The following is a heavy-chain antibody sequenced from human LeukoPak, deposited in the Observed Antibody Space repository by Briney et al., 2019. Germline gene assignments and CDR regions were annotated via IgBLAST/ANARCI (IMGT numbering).Heavy chain of an antibody. CDR1: GYTFTSYG. Sequence: GASVKVSCKASGYTFTSYGISWVRQAPGQGLEWMGWISAYNGNTNYAQKLQGRVTMTTDTSTSTAYMELRSLRSDDTAVYYCARGFGQWLPQGGFDPWGQGTLVTVSS. CDR2: ISAYNGNT. J-gene: IGHJ5*02. V-gene: IGHV1-18*01. D-gene: IGHD6-19*01. CDR3: ARGFGQWLPQGGFDP.